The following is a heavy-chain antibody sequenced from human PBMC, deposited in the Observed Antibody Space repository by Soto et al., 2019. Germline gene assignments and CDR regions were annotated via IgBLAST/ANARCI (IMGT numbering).Heavy chain of an antibody. CDR3: ARGDIVVVVAAHGPTDNWFDP. J-gene: IGHJ5*02. CDR1: GYTFTGYY. D-gene: IGHD2-15*01. V-gene: IGHV1-2*04. Sequence: QVQLVQSGAEVKKPGASVKVSCKASGYTFTGYYMHWVRQAPGQGLEWMGWINPNSGGTNYAQKFQGWVNMTRDTSISTAYMELSRLRSDDTAVYYCARGDIVVVVAAHGPTDNWFDPWGQGTLVTVSS. CDR2: INPNSGGT.